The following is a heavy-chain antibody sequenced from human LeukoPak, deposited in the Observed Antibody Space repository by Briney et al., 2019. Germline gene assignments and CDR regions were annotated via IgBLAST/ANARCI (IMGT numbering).Heavy chain of an antibody. CDR2: IYYSGST. V-gene: IGHV4-59*12. Sequence: SETLSLACTVSAGSISSYYWSWIRQPPGKGLEWIGYIYYSGSTNYNPSLKSRVTISVDTSKNQFSLKLTSVTASDTAVYYCPRDSGSYSFDCWGQGTLVTVSS. CDR1: AGSISSYY. CDR3: PRDSGSYSFDC. D-gene: IGHD1-26*01. J-gene: IGHJ4*02.